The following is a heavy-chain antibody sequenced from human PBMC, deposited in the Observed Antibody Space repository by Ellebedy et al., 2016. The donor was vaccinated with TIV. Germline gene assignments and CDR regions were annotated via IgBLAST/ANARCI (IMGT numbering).Heavy chain of an antibody. Sequence: GGSLRLXCAASGFTFSSYGMHWVRQAPGKGLEWVAVISYDGSNKYYADSVKGRFTISRDNSKNTLYLQMNSLRAEDTAVYYCAKENPRAVADYWGQGTLVTVSS. J-gene: IGHJ4*02. D-gene: IGHD6-19*01. CDR2: ISYDGSNK. CDR3: AKENPRAVADY. V-gene: IGHV3-30*18. CDR1: GFTFSSYG.